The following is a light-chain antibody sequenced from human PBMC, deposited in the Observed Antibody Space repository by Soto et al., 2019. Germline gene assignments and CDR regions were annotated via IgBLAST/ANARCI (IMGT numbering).Light chain of an antibody. CDR3: QQYDNWPRT. CDR1: QSVSSSY. CDR2: GAS. Sequence: EIVLTQSPGTLSLSPGERATLSCRASQSVSSSYLAWYQQKPGQAPRLLIYGASSRATGLPARFGGSGSGTDFTLTISSLQSEDFAVYYCQQYDNWPRTVGQGTKVDIK. J-gene: IGKJ1*01. V-gene: IGKV3-15*01.